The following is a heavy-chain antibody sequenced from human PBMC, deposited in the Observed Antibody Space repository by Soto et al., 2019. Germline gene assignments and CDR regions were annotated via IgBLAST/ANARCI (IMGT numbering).Heavy chain of an antibody. CDR3: VREIASRL. V-gene: IGHV3-7*01. CDR1: GFTFTSYW. J-gene: IGHJ6*04. CDR2: INKDGSEK. Sequence: EVQVVESGGGLVQPGGSPRLSCAASGFTFTSYWMTWVRQAPGRGLEWVANINKDGSEKSYVDSVKGRFTISRDNAKSSLYLQMNSLRADDTAAYYCVREIASRLWGKGTTVIVSS. D-gene: IGHD2-21*01.